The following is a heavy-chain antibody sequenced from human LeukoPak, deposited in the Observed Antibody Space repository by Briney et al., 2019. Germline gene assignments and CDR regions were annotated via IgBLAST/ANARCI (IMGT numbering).Heavy chain of an antibody. V-gene: IGHV3-30*04. CDR2: ISYDGSNK. D-gene: IGHD2-8*01. Sequence: GGSLRLSCAASGFTFSSYAMHWVRQAPGKGLEWVAVISYDGSNKYYADSVKGRFTISRDNAKNTLYLQMNSLRAEDTAVYYCARDMLYSQPNWFDPWGQGTLVTVSS. J-gene: IGHJ5*02. CDR3: ARDMLYSQPNWFDP. CDR1: GFTFSSYA.